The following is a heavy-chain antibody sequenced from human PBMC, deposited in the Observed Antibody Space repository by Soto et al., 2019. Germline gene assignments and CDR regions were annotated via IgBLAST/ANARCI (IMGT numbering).Heavy chain of an antibody. V-gene: IGHV5-51*01. CDR3: ARQMGSDWCFDY. Sequence: GECPNTPCNGSGYSFTSDWIGWVRQIPVKGLEWMGIIHPGDSDTRYSPPLQAQVTIAADKSISTAYLQWSSVEASDAAMYYGARQMGSDWCFDYGGQGTL. J-gene: IGHJ4*02. CDR1: GYSFTSDW. D-gene: IGHD6-25*01. CDR2: IHPGDSDT.